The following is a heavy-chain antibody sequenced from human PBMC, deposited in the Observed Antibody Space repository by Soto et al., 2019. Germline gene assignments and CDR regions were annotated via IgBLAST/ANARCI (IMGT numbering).Heavy chain of an antibody. Sequence: GESLKICYNGAGYNFAVYWSAGVRQMPGKGLELMGIIYPSDSDTRYRPSFQGQVTISADKSISSAYLQWSSLRASDTAMYYCARGGVSTRTFDYWGQGTPVTVSS. J-gene: IGHJ4*02. CDR2: IYPSDSDT. CDR1: GYNFAVYW. V-gene: IGHV5-51*01. CDR3: ARGGVSTRTFDY. D-gene: IGHD3-3*01.